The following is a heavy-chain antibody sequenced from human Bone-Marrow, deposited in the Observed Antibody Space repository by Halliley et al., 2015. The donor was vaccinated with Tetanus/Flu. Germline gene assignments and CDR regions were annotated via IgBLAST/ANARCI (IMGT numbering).Heavy chain of an antibody. V-gene: IGHV3-30-3*01. J-gene: IGHJ4*02. CDR1: GFAFSTYT. CDR3: ARGRGGRAFYFDN. CDR2: ISYDGNTK. Sequence: SLRLSCAASGFAFSTYTMHWVRQAPGKGLECVAVISYDGNTKYYADSVKGRFSISRDSSKNTLYLQMTSLRPDDTSLYYCARGRGGRAFYFDNWGLGTLVTVSS. D-gene: IGHD3-10*01.